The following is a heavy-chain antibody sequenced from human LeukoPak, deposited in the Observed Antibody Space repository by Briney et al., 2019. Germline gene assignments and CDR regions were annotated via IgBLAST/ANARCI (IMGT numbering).Heavy chain of an antibody. J-gene: IGHJ4*02. Sequence: SETLSLTCTVSGGSISSSSYYWGWIRQPPGKGLEWIGCIYYSGSTHYNPSLKSRVTISVDTSKNQFSLKLSSVTAADTAVYYCARRGMPHSSSIRNYFDYWGQGTLVTVSS. V-gene: IGHV4-39*01. CDR1: GGSISSSSYY. D-gene: IGHD6-6*01. CDR2: IYYSGST. CDR3: ARRGMPHSSSIRNYFDY.